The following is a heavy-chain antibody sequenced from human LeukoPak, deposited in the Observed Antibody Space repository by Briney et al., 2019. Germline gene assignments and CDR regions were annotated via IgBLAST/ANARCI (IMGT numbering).Heavy chain of an antibody. J-gene: IGHJ4*02. Sequence: KTSETLSLTCTVSGGSISSYYWSWIRQPPGKGLEWIGYIHYSGSTNYNPSLKSRVTISVDTSKNQFSLKMTSVTAADTAVFYCARGDRSAFDYWGQGALVTVSS. CDR3: ARGDRSAFDY. V-gene: IGHV4-59*01. D-gene: IGHD3-22*01. CDR1: GGSISSYY. CDR2: IHYSGST.